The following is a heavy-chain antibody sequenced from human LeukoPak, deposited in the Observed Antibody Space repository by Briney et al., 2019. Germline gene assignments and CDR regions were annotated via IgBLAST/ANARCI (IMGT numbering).Heavy chain of an antibody. CDR3: ARQRLVVVPAAFDY. V-gene: IGHV4-34*01. J-gene: IGHJ4*02. CDR2: INHSGST. CDR1: GGSFSGYY. D-gene: IGHD2-2*01. Sequence: SETLSLTCAVYGGSFSGYYWSWIRQPPGKGLEWIGEINHSGSTNYNPSLKSRVTISVDTSKNQFSLKLSSVTAADTAVYYCARQRLVVVPAAFDYWGQGTLVTVSS.